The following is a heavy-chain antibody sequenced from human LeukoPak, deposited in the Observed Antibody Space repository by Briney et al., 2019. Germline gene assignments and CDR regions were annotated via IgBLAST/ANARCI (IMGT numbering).Heavy chain of an antibody. Sequence: GGSLRLSCAASGFTFSSYVLSWVRQAPGQGLEWMGRISTKTGDSVYAQKLQGRVTMTTDTSTSTAYLELRSLSSDDTAVYYCARTMTTLPTHGELDLWGQGTQVTVSS. D-gene: IGHD4-17*01. CDR2: ISTKTGDS. CDR3: ARTMTTLPTHGELDL. CDR1: GFTFSSYV. J-gene: IGHJ5*02. V-gene: IGHV1-18*01.